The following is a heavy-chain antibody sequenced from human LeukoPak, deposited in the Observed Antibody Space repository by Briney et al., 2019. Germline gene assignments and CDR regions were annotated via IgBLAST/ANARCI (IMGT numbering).Heavy chain of an antibody. CDR1: GGSFSGYY. D-gene: IGHD2-15*01. CDR3: ARHHAYCSGGSCYAPWALDI. V-gene: IGHV4-59*08. J-gene: IGHJ3*02. CDR2: IYYSGST. Sequence: SETLSLTCAVYGGSFSGYYWSWIRQPPGKGLKWIGYIYYSGSTNYNPSLKSRVTISVDTSKNQFSLKLSSVTAADTAVYYCARHHAYCSGGSCYAPWALDIWGQGTMVTVSS.